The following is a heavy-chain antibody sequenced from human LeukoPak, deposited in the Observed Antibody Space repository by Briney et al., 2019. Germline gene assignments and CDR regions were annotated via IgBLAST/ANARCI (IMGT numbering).Heavy chain of an antibody. CDR1: GFTFSSYW. CDR2: IKQDGSEK. D-gene: IGHD1-26*01. J-gene: IGHJ4*02. V-gene: IGHV3-7*01. CDR3: AREVVVATGLGNY. Sequence: PGGSLRLSCAASGFTFSSYWMSWVRQAPGKGLEWVANIKQDGSEKYYVDSVKGRLTISRDNAKNSLYLQMNSLRAEDTAVYYCAREVVVATGLGNYWGQGTLVTVSS.